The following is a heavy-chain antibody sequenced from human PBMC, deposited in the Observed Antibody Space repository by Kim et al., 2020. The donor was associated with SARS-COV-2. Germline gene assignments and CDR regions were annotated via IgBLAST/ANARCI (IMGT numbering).Heavy chain of an antibody. D-gene: IGHD3-3*01. CDR1: GFFFSLNY. CDR2: IYSGGST. V-gene: IGHV3-53*01. CDR3: ARDSWRGWYFDL. Sequence: GGSLILSCAASGFFFSLNYMSWVRQAPGKGLEWVSVIYSGGSTYYADSVKGRFTISRDNSKNTLYLQMNSLRAEDTAVYYCARDSWRGWYFDLWGRGTLVTVSS. J-gene: IGHJ2*01.